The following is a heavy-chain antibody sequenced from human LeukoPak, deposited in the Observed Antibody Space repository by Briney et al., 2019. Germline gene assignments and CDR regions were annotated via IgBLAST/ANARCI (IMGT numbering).Heavy chain of an antibody. J-gene: IGHJ4*02. CDR2: INPNSGGT. CDR3: ARESSGVGYIYGYFY. Sequence: ASVKVSCKAPGYTFTGYYMHWVRQAPGQGLEWMGWINPNSGGTNYAQKFQGRVTMTRDTSISTAYMELSRLRSDDTAVYYCARESSGVGYIYGYFYWGQGTLVTVSS. D-gene: IGHD5-18*01. V-gene: IGHV1-2*02. CDR1: GYTFTGYY.